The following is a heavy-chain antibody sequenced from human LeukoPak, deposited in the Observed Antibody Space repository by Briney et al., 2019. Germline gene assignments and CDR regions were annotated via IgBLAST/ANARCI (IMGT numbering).Heavy chain of an antibody. CDR2: MNPNSGNT. CDR1: GYTFTSYD. J-gene: IGHJ6*02. V-gene: IGHV1-8*01. Sequence: ASVKVSCKASGYTFTSYDINWVRQATGQGLEWMGWMNPNSGNTGYAQKFQGRVTMTRNTSISTAYMELSSLRSEDTAVYYCATNQRRYSSSWPLYYYYGMDVWGQGTTVTVSS. D-gene: IGHD6-13*01. CDR3: ATNQRRYSSSWPLYYYYGMDV.